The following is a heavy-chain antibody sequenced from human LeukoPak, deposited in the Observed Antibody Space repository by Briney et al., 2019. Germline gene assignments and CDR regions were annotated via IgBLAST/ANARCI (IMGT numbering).Heavy chain of an antibody. Sequence: ASVKVSCKASGGTFSSYGISWVRQAPGQGLEWMGWISAYNGNTNYAQKLQGRVTMTTDTSTSTAYMELRSLRSDDTAVYYCARDYSGSYYYYYYMDVWGKGTTVTVSS. D-gene: IGHD1-26*01. V-gene: IGHV1-18*01. CDR3: ARDYSGSYYYYYYMDV. J-gene: IGHJ6*03. CDR1: GGTFSSYG. CDR2: ISAYNGNT.